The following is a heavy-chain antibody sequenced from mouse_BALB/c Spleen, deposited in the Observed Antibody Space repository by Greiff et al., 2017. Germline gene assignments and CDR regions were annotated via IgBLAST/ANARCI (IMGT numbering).Heavy chain of an antibody. J-gene: IGHJ4*01. Sequence: EVKLMESGGGLVKPGGSLKLSCAASGFTFSSYAMSWVRQSPEKRLEWVAEISSGGSYTYYPDTVTGRFTISRDNAKNTLYLEMSSLRSEDTAMYYCARYAMDYWGQGTSVTVSS. CDR3: ARYAMDY. V-gene: IGHV5-9-4*01. CDR2: ISSGGSYT. CDR1: GFTFSSYA.